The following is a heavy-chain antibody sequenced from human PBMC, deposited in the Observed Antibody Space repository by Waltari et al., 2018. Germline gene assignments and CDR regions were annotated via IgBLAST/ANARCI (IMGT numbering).Heavy chain of an antibody. J-gene: IGHJ4*02. Sequence: QVQLVQSGAEVKKPGASVKVSCKASGYTFTGYYMHWVRQAPGQGLEWMGRVNPNSGGPNHAQKFQGRVTMTRDTSISTAYMELSRLRSDDTAVYYCAVSYSGYDAAYYFDYWGQGTLVTVSS. CDR2: VNPNSGGP. CDR3: AVSYSGYDAAYYFDY. D-gene: IGHD5-12*01. CDR1: GYTFTGYY. V-gene: IGHV1-2*06.